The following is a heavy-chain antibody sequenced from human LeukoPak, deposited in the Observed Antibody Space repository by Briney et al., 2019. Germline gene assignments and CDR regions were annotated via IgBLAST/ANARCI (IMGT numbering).Heavy chain of an antibody. CDR2: ISGSGGST. CDR3: AKGNIAARQDIMDV. Sequence: GGSLRLSCAASGFTFSGYAMSWVRQAPGKGLEWVSLISGSGGSTYYADSVKGRFTISRDNYKNTLYLQMNSLRVEDTAVYYCAKGNIAARQDIMDVWGQGTTVTVSS. D-gene: IGHD6-6*01. J-gene: IGHJ6*02. V-gene: IGHV3-23*01. CDR1: GFTFSGYA.